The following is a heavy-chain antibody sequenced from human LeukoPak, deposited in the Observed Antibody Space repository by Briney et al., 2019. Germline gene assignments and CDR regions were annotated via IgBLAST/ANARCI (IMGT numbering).Heavy chain of an antibody. Sequence: NTSETLSLTCAVYGGSFSGYYWSWIRQPPGKGLEWIGEINHSGSTYYNPSLKSRVTISVDTSKNQFSLKLSSVTAADTAVYYCARCYDFWSGQIYYYYYGMDVWGQGTTVTVSS. CDR3: ARCYDFWSGQIYYYYYGMDV. CDR1: GGSFSGYY. J-gene: IGHJ6*02. V-gene: IGHV4-34*01. D-gene: IGHD3-3*01. CDR2: INHSGST.